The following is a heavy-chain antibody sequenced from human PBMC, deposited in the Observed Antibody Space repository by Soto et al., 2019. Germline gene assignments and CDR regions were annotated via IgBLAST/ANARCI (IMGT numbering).Heavy chain of an antibody. CDR3: ASTPLYYSDS. V-gene: IGHV4-39*01. Sequence: QLQLQESGPGLVKPSETLSLTCTVSGSSISSSSYYWSWIRQPPGKGPEWIGNIFYSGNTYYNPSFKSRVTISVDASKNQFSLRLSSVTAADTAVYYCASTPLYYSDSWGQGTLVTVSS. CDR1: GSSISSSSYY. CDR2: IFYSGNT. J-gene: IGHJ4*02.